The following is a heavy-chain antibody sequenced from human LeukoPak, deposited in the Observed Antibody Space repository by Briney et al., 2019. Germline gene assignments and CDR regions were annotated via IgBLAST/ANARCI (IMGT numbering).Heavy chain of an antibody. D-gene: IGHD2-8*01. CDR3: ARAAGVYHYYYGMDV. CDR1: GGSISSSNW. V-gene: IGHV4-4*02. CDR2: IYHSGST. Sequence: SGTLSLTCAVSGGSISSSNWWSWVRQPPGKGLEWIGEIYHSGSTNYNPSLKSRVTISVDTSKNQFSLKLSSVTAADTAVYYCARAAGVYHYYYGMDVWGQGTTVTVSS. J-gene: IGHJ6*02.